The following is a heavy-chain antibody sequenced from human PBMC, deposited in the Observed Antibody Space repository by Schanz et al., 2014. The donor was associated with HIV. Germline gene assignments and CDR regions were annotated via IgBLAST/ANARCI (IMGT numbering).Heavy chain of an antibody. CDR3: ARSQKGTSCCSPLEF. D-gene: IGHD2-2*01. J-gene: IGHJ4*02. Sequence: QGQLVQSGGGVVQPGRSLRLSCAASGFTFSNYGLHWVRQAPGRGLEWVAVIWYDGSNKYQADSVKGRFTTSRDNSKNRVFLQMNSLSTEDAAVYHCARSQKGTSCCSPLEFWGQGTPVTV. CDR1: GFTFSNYG. CDR2: IWYDGSNK. V-gene: IGHV3-33*08.